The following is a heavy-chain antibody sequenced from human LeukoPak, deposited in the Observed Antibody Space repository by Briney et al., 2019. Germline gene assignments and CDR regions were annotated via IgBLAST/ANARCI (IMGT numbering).Heavy chain of an antibody. CDR1: GGSFGSYY. Sequence: PSETLSLTCPVAGGSFGSYYWSWIRQPPGKGLEWIGYIYYSGSTNSNPSRNSRLTVSIDTTNNQFSLKLRSVTCGERAVNYCAREWGSSWYGVAFDIWGQRTTVTVSS. V-gene: IGHV4-59*01. CDR3: AREWGSSWYGVAFDI. CDR2: IYYSGST. D-gene: IGHD6-13*01. J-gene: IGHJ3*02.